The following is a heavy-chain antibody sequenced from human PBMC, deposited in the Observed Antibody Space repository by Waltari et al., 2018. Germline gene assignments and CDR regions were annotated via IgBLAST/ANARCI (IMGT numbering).Heavy chain of an antibody. CDR2: IYYSGST. D-gene: IGHD6-13*01. V-gene: IGHV4-39*07. CDR3: ARDKAAAGPNGLYWFDP. J-gene: IGHJ5*02. Sequence: QLQLQESGPGLVKPSETLSLTCTVSGGSISSSSYYWGWIRQPPGKGLEWIGGIYYSGSTYYNPSLKSRVTISVDTSKNQFSLKLSSVTAADTAVYYCARDKAAAGPNGLYWFDPWGQGTLVTVSS. CDR1: GGSISSSSYY.